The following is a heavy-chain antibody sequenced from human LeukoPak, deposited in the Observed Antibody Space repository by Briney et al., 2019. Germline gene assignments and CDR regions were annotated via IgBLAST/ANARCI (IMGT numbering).Heavy chain of an antibody. D-gene: IGHD3-10*01. CDR2: IIPIFGTA. J-gene: IGHJ6*02. CDR1: GGTFSSYA. V-gene: IGHV1-69*01. Sequence: ASVKVSCKASGGTFSSYAISRVRQAPGQGLEWMGGIIPIFGTANYAQKFQGRVTITADESTSTAYMELSSLRSEDTAVYYCARATITMVRDYYYYYGMDVWGQGTTVTVSS. CDR3: ARATITMVRDYYYYYGMDV.